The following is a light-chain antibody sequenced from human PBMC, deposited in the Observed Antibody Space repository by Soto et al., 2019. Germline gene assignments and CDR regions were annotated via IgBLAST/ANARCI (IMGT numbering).Light chain of an antibody. CDR2: DAS. V-gene: IGKV3-11*01. CDR1: QSVSSS. Sequence: EIVLTQSPATLSLSPGERATLSCRASQSVSSSLAWYQQKPGLPPRLLIYDASNRAAGIPARFSGSGSGTDFTLTISSLEPEDFAVYYCQQRSDWRAWTFGQGTKVESK. J-gene: IGKJ1*01. CDR3: QQRSDWRAWT.